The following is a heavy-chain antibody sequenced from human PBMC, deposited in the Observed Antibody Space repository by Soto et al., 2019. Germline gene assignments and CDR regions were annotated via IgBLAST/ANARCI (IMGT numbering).Heavy chain of an antibody. Sequence: ASRPNLVRHTQTLTQTCNFSGCSLSTSGVGVGWIRQPPGKALEWLALIYWDDDKRYSPSLKSRLTITKDTSKNQVVLTMTNMDPVDTATYYCAHYTSRYFSGWSCPFVYYWGPGNLVTVSS. V-gene: IGHV2-5*02. CDR2: IYWDDDK. J-gene: IGHJ4*02. CDR1: GCSLSTSGVG. CDR3: AHYTSRYFSGWSCPFVYY. D-gene: IGHD2-15*01.